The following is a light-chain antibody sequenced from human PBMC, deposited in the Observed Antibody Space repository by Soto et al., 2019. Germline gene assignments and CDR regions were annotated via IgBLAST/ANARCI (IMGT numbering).Light chain of an antibody. CDR1: NSNIGNNY. CDR3: GTWYSSLSTVV. Sequence: QSVLTQPPSVSAAPGQTVTISCSGSNSNIGNNYVSWYQQLPGTAPKLLIYDNNKRPSGIPDRFSGSKSGTSATLGITGLQTGDEADYYCGTWYSSLSTVVFGGGTKLTVL. V-gene: IGLV1-51*01. J-gene: IGLJ2*01. CDR2: DNN.